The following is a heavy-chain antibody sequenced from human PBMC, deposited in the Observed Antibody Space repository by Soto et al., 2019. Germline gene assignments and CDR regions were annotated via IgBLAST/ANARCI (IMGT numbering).Heavy chain of an antibody. V-gene: IGHV4-30-2*01. J-gene: IGHJ4*02. D-gene: IGHD4-17*01. CDR2: IYHSGST. Sequence: SETLSLTCTVSGGSISSGGYYWSWIRQHPGKGLEWIGYIYHSGSTYYNPSLKSRVTISVDRSKNQFSLKLSSVTAADTAVYYCARVDYGDYVFDYWGQGTLVTVSS. CDR3: ARVDYGDYVFDY. CDR1: GGSISSGGYY.